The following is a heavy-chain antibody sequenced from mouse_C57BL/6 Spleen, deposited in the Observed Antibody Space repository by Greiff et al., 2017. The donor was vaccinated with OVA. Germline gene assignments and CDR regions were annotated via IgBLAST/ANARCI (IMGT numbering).Heavy chain of an antibody. Sequence: VQLQQPGAELVKPGASVKLSCKASGYTFTSYWMHWVKQRPGQGLEWIGMIHPNSGSTNYNEKFKSKATLTVDKSSSTAYMQLSSLTSEDSAVYYCARVKRGYAMDYWGQGTSVTVSS. CDR1: GYTFTSYW. J-gene: IGHJ4*01. CDR2: IHPNSGST. CDR3: ARVKRGYAMDY. V-gene: IGHV1-64*01.